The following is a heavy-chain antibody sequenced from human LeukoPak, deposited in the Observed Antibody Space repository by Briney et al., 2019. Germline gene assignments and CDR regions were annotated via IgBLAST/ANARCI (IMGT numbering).Heavy chain of an antibody. CDR1: GGSISSYY. D-gene: IGHD1-26*01. V-gene: IGHV4-4*07. J-gene: IGHJ6*03. CDR3: ARGGGSYTYYYYYMDV. Sequence: PSETLSLTCTVSGGSISSYYWSWIRQPAGKGLEWIGRIHTSGSTNYNPSLKSRVTMSVDTSKNQFSLKLSSVTAADTAVYYCARGGGSYTYYYYYMDVWGKGTTVTVSS. CDR2: IHTSGST.